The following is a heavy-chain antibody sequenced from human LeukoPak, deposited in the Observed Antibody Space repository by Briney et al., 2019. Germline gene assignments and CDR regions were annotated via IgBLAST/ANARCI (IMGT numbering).Heavy chain of an antibody. CDR1: GYTFTCYY. D-gene: IGHD6-19*01. V-gene: IGHV1-2*02. J-gene: IGHJ4*02. Sequence: ASVKVSCKASGYTFTCYYMHWVRQAPGQGREWRGWINPNSGGTNYAQKFQGRVTMTRDTSISTAYMELSRLRSDDTAVYYCARPNSSGWYYFDYWGQGTLVTVSS. CDR2: INPNSGGT. CDR3: ARPNSSGWYYFDY.